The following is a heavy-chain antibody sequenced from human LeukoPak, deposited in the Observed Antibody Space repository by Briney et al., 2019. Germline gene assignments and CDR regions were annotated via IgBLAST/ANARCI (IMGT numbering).Heavy chain of an antibody. CDR3: ARVGRRTYDM. Sequence: GGSLRLSCAASGFTFSVYSMHCVPHAPGKGLEYVSAINDDGDNTFYANSVKGRFTISRDNSKNTLYLQMGRLTAEDMVLYYCARVGRRTYDMWGQGTMVTVSS. D-gene: IGHD1-26*01. CDR2: INDDGDNT. J-gene: IGHJ3*02. CDR1: GFTFSVYS. V-gene: IGHV3-64*01.